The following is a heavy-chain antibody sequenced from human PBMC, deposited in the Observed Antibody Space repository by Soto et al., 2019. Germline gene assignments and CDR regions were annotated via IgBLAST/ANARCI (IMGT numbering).Heavy chain of an antibody. Sequence: GSLSLSCAASGFTFSSYAMHWVRQSPGKGLEWVAVISYDGSNKYYADSLKGRFTISRDNSKNTLYLQMNSLRAEDTAVYYCARGSYSSSWYSSPAGAYYYYGMDVWGQGTTVTVSS. V-gene: IGHV3-30-3*01. CDR3: ARGSYSSSWYSSPAGAYYYYGMDV. J-gene: IGHJ6*02. CDR2: ISYDGSNK. D-gene: IGHD6-13*01. CDR1: GFTFSSYA.